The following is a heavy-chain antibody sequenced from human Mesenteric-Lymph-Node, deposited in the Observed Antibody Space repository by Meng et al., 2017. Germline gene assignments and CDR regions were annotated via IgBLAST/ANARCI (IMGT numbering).Heavy chain of an antibody. CDR3: ARDIREVGATYYLDY. CDR1: RGSISGYY. J-gene: IGHJ4*02. D-gene: IGHD1-26*01. CDR2: IYDSGST. V-gene: IGHV4-59*01. Sequence: SETLSLTCTVSRGSISGYYWSWIRQPPGKGLEWIGFIYDSGSTNYNPSLKSRVTMSLDTSKNQFSLKLSSVTAADTAVYYCARDIREVGATYYLDYWGQGTLVTVSS.